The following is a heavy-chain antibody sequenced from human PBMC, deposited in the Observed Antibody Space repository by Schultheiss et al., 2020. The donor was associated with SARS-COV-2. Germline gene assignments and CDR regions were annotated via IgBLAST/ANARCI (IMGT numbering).Heavy chain of an antibody. CDR1: GFTVSSNY. V-gene: IGHV3-23*01. D-gene: IGHD3-3*01. CDR2: ISGSGGST. J-gene: IGHJ4*02. Sequence: GGSLRLSCAASGFTVSSNYMSWVRQAPGKGLEWVSAISGSGGSTYYADSVKGRFTISRDNSKNTLYLQMNSLRAEDTAVYYCARALSGTIFGVVRPFDYWGQGTLVTVSS. CDR3: ARALSGTIFGVVRPFDY.